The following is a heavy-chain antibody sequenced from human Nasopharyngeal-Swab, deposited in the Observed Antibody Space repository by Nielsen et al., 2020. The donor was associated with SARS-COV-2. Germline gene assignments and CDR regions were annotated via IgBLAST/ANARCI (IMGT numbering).Heavy chain of an antibody. CDR1: GFTFSSHG. D-gene: IGHD2-2*01. CDR2: ISYDGSNK. CDR3: AKDHCSSTSCARALYYYYYMDV. Sequence: GESLKISCAASGFTFSSHGMHWVRQAPGKGLEWVAVISYDGSNKYYADSVKGRFTISRDNSKNTLYLQMNSLRAEDTAVYYCAKDHCSSTSCARALYYYYYMDVWGKGTTVTVSS. V-gene: IGHV3-30*18. J-gene: IGHJ6*03.